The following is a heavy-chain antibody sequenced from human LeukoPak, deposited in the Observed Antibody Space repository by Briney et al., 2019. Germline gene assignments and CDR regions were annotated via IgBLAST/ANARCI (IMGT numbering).Heavy chain of an antibody. Sequence: GASVKVSCKASGYSFTTYGKNWVPPAPGQGLEWMGWINPNSGGTNYAQKFQGRVTMTRDTSISTAYMELSRLRSDDKAVYYCAREPIAVAAIDYWGQGTLVTVPS. CDR3: AREPIAVAAIDY. V-gene: IGHV1-2*02. CDR1: GYSFTTYG. J-gene: IGHJ4*02. D-gene: IGHD6-19*01. CDR2: INPNSGGT.